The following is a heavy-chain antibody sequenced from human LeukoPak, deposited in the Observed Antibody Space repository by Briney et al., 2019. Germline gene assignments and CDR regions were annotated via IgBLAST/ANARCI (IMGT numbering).Heavy chain of an antibody. Sequence: GGSLRLPCAASGFTFSSYAMSWVRQAPGKGLEWVSAISGSGGSTYYADSVKGRFTISRDNSKNTLYLQMNSLRAEDTAVYYCAKDQYRDYFRGADYWGQGTLVTVSS. CDR1: GFTFSSYA. CDR2: ISGSGGST. CDR3: AKDQYRDYFRGADY. V-gene: IGHV3-23*01. D-gene: IGHD2/OR15-2a*01. J-gene: IGHJ4*02.